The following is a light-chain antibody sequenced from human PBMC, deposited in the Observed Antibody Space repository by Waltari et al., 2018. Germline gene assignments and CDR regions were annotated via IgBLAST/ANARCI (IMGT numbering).Light chain of an antibody. J-gene: IGKJ1*01. V-gene: IGKV3-20*01. CDR1: QSISGY. CDR3: QNHERLPAM. CDR2: AAS. Sequence: SCRASQSISGYLAWYQQKPGQAPRLLIYAASSRAPGLPDRVSGSGSRTDFSLTISRLEAEDFAVYYCQNHERLPAMFGQGTKVEIK.